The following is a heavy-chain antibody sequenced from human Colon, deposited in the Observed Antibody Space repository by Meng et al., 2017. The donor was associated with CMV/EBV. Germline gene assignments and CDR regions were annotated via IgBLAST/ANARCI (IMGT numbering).Heavy chain of an antibody. V-gene: IGHV3-30*02. Sequence: GGSLRLSCAASGFTFRSYGMHWVRQAPGKGLEWVTFIQFDGSNQNYADSVKGRFTISRDNSRNTLYLHMSSVRPEDTAVYYCAKDGANYNLWQYGMDVWGQGSTVTVSS. D-gene: IGHD3-3*01. J-gene: IGHJ6*02. CDR3: AKDGANYNLWQYGMDV. CDR2: IQFDGSNQ. CDR1: GFTFRSYG.